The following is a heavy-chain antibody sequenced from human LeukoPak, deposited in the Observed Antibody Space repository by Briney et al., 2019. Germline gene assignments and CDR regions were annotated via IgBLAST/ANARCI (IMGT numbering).Heavy chain of an antibody. V-gene: IGHV1-8*01. D-gene: IGHD5-18*01. CDR1: GYTFTSYD. CDR2: MNPNSGNT. CDR3: ARWRSYGSYYYYGMDV. J-gene: IGHJ6*02. Sequence: ASVKVSCKASGYTFTSYDINWVRQATGQGLEWMGWMNPNSGNTGYAQKFQGRVTMTRSTSISTAYMELSSLRSEDTAVYYCARWRSYGSYYYYGMDVWGQGTTVTVSS.